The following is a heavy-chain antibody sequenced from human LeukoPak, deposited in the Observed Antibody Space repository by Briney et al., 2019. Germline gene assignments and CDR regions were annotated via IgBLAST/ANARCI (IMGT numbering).Heavy chain of an antibody. CDR1: GFTFSSHW. Sequence: GGSLTLSCAASGFTFSSHWMYWVRQAPGKGLVWVSRINSDGSSTSYADSVRGRFSISRDNAKNTLFLQVNSLGVEDTAVYYCASPQSGDYGALYFQHWGQGTLVIVS. CDR3: ASPQSGDYGALYFQH. CDR2: INSDGSST. V-gene: IGHV3-74*01. D-gene: IGHD4-17*01. J-gene: IGHJ1*01.